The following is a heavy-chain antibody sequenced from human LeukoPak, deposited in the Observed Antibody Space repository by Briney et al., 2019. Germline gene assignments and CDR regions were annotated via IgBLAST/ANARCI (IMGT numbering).Heavy chain of an antibody. J-gene: IGHJ4*02. CDR2: INHSGST. D-gene: IGHD6-19*01. CDR3: ARGYSSGWYPLLDY. CDR1: GGSFSGYY. V-gene: IGHV4-34*01. Sequence: PSETLSLTCAVYGGSFSGYYWSWIRQPPGKGLEWIGEINHSGSTNYNPSLKSRVTISVDTSKNQFSLKLSSVTAADTAVYYCARGYSSGWYPLLDYWGQGTLVTVSP.